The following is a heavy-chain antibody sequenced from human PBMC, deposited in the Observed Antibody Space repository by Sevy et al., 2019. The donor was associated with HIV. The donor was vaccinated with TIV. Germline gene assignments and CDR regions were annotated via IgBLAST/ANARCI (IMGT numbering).Heavy chain of an antibody. Sequence: GGSLRLSCAASGFSFSSYSVSWVRQAPGKGLEWVASIGSSNSYIYYADSVKGRFTISRDNAKNSLFLHMNTLRAEDTAVYYCTRSYSSSSYILYYFEYWGQGTPVTVSS. J-gene: IGHJ4*02. D-gene: IGHD6-13*01. CDR3: TRSYSSSSYILYYFEY. V-gene: IGHV3-21*01. CDR2: IGSSNSYI. CDR1: GFSFSSYS.